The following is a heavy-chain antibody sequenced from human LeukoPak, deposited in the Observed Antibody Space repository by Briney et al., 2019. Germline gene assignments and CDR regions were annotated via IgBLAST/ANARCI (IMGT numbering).Heavy chain of an antibody. CDR3: SHSGKYDFWSGTF. CDR1: GHTSDDYT. V-gene: IGHV3-49*04. D-gene: IGHD3-3*01. CDR2: ITRKSYGGTT. J-gene: IGHJ4*02. Sequence: GRSLRLSCTASGHTSDDYTVTWVRQAPGKGLEWVGFITRKSYGGTTEYAASVKGRFTISRDDSKSIAYLEMSSLKIEDTGVYYCSHSGKYDFWSGTFWGQGTLVIVSS.